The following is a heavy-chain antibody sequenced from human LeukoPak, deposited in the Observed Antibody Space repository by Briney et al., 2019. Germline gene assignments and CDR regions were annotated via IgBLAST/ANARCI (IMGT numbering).Heavy chain of an antibody. CDR3: ARFALTEHYFDY. V-gene: IGHV5-51*01. D-gene: IGHD1-26*01. CDR1: GYTFTYHW. J-gene: IGHJ4*02. CDR2: VYPTDSDT. Sequence: PGESLQISCQGSGYTFTYHWIGWVRQLPGKGLEWMAIVYPTDSDTRYNPSFQGQVTISADRSITTAYLQWNSLKASDTAVYYCARFALTEHYFDYWGLGTLVTVSS.